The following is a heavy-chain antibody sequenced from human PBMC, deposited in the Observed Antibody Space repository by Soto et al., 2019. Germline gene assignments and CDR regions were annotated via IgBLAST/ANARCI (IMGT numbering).Heavy chain of an antibody. Sequence: PGGSLRLSCAASGFTFSSYAMSWVRQAPGKGLEWVSAFRGDGTGAHYADSVKGRFTISRDNSKNSLYLHMNSLRAEDTAVYYIAKLPQYDILTGYLHFFEFLGQGTLVTVSS. J-gene: IGHJ4*02. CDR2: FRGDGTGA. CDR3: AKLPQYDILTGYLHFFEF. D-gene: IGHD3-9*01. CDR1: GFTFSSYA. V-gene: IGHV3-23*01.